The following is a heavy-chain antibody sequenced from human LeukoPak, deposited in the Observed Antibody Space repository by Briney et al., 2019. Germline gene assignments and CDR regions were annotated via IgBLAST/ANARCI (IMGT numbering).Heavy chain of an antibody. Sequence: SETLSLTCAVSGGSFSGYYWSWIRQPPGKGLEWIGEINHSGSTNYNPSLKSRVTISVDTSKNQFSLKLSSVTAADTAVYYCARGAGSRYYYDSSGYYPYDVWGKGTTVTVSS. CDR1: GGSFSGYY. CDR3: ARGAGSRYYYDSSGYYPYDV. D-gene: IGHD3-22*01. J-gene: IGHJ6*04. CDR2: INHSGST. V-gene: IGHV4-34*01.